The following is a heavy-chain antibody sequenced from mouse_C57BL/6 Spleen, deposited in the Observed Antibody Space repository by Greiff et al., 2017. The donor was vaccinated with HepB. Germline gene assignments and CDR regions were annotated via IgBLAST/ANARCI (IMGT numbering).Heavy chain of an antibody. CDR3: ARDKEDGYVDY. CDR1: GYSITSGYY. J-gene: IGHJ2*01. Sequence: EVKLLESGPGLVKPSQSLSLTCSVTGYSITSGYYWNWIRQFPGNKLEWMGYISYDGSNNYNPSLKNRISITRDTSKNQFFLKLNSVTTEDTATYDCARDKEDGYVDYWGQGTTLTVSS. V-gene: IGHV3-6*01. CDR2: ISYDGSN. D-gene: IGHD2-3*01.